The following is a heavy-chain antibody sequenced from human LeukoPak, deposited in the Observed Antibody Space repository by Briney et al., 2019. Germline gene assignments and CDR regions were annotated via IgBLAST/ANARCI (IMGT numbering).Heavy chain of an antibody. D-gene: IGHD3-22*01. J-gene: IGHJ4*02. V-gene: IGHV1-2*02. CDR1: GYTFNSYY. CDR3: ATPGGDSSGYSYDY. CDR2: INPNNGGT. Sequence: ASVKVSCKASGYTFNSYYIHWVRQAPGQGLERMGWINPNNGGTNYAQKFQGRVTMTRDTSISTAYMELSTLRFDDTAVYYCATPGGDSSGYSYDYWGQGTLVTVSS.